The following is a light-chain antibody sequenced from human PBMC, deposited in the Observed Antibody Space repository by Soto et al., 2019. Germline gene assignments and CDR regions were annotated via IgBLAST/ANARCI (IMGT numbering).Light chain of an antibody. CDR1: QSVRSSF. V-gene: IGKV3-15*01. CDR3: QQYFEWPPMT. CDR2: GAS. Sequence: EIVMTQSPATLSVSPGERATLSCRASQSVRSSFLAWYQQKPGQAPSLLIYGASTRAAGISDRFRGSGSGTEFTLTISSLRSEDSAIYYCQQYFEWPPMTFGQGTKVEI. J-gene: IGKJ1*01.